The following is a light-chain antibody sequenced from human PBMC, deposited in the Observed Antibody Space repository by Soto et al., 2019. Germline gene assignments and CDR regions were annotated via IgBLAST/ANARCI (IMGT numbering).Light chain of an antibody. CDR3: QQYTSYSWT. Sequence: DIQMTQSPSTLSASVGDRVTITCRASQSISSWLAWYQQKPGKAPKLLIYKASSLESGVPSRFSGSGSGTEFTLTISSLQPDDFATYYCQQYTSYSWTFGQGTKVVIK. CDR1: QSISSW. V-gene: IGKV1-5*03. J-gene: IGKJ1*01. CDR2: KAS.